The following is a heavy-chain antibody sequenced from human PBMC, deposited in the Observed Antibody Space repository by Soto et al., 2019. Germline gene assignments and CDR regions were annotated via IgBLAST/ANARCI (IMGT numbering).Heavy chain of an antibody. D-gene: IGHD3-10*01. CDR1: GYTFTSYA. V-gene: IGHV1-3*01. Sequence: QVQLVQSGAEVKKPGASVKVSCKASGYTFTSYAMHWVRQAPGQRLEWMGWINAGNGNTKYSQKFQGRVTITRDTSASTAYMELSSLRSEDTAVYYCARDRGFGELLHYFDYWGQGTLVTVSS. CDR2: INAGNGNT. J-gene: IGHJ4*02. CDR3: ARDRGFGELLHYFDY.